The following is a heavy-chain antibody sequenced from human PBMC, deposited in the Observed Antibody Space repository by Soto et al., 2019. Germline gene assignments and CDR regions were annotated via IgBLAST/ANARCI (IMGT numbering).Heavy chain of an antibody. Sequence: QVQLVQSGAEVKKPGSSVKVSCKASGGTFSSYAISWVRQAPGQGLEWMGGIIPIFGTANYAQKFQGRVTITADESTSTAYMELSSLRSEDTAVYYFARGLPKTIAARHRVYYYYAGMDVWGQGTTVTVSS. D-gene: IGHD6-6*01. CDR1: GGTFSSYA. CDR3: ARGLPKTIAARHRVYYYYAGMDV. CDR2: IIPIFGTA. J-gene: IGHJ6*02. V-gene: IGHV1-69*01.